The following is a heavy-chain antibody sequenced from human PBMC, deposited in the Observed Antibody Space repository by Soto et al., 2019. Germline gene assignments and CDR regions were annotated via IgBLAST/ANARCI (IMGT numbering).Heavy chain of an antibody. D-gene: IGHD3-10*01. Sequence: QLQLQESGPGLVKPSETLSLTCTVSGGSISSSSYYWGWIRQPPGKGLEWIGSIYYSGSTYYHPSPRRPTTVSVDASSTQFSLTLSSVAAAAPAVYYCAGHGVASGSGIYRPIDGMDVWGQGTTVTVSS. CDR2: IYYSGST. V-gene: IGHV4-39*01. CDR1: GGSISSSSYY. J-gene: IGHJ6*02. CDR3: AGHGVASGSGIYRPIDGMDV.